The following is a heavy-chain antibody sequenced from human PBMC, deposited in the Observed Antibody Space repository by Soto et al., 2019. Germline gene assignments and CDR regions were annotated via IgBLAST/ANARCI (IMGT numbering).Heavy chain of an antibody. D-gene: IGHD3-10*01. V-gene: IGHV3-9*01. Sequence: EVQLVESGGGLVQPGRSLRLSCAASGFTFDDYAMHWVRQAPGKGLEWVSGISWNSGSIGYADSVKGRFTISRDNAKNSLYLQMNSLRAEYTALYYCAKDLLWFGESSYYFDYWGQGTLVTVSS. CDR2: ISWNSGSI. CDR3: AKDLLWFGESSYYFDY. J-gene: IGHJ4*02. CDR1: GFTFDDYA.